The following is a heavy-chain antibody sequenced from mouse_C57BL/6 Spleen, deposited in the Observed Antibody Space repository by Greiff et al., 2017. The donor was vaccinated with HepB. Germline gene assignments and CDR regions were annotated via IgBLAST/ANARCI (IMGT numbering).Heavy chain of an antibody. CDR2: ISDGGSYT. D-gene: IGHD1-1*01. CDR1: GFTFSSYA. CDR3: ARPITTVVADYAMDY. Sequence: EVMLVESGGGLVKPGGSLKLSCAASGFTFSSYAMSWVRQTPEKRLEWVATISDGGSYTYYPVNVKGRFTISRDNAKNNLYLQMSHLKSEDTAMYYCARPITTVVADYAMDYWGQGTSVTVSS. V-gene: IGHV5-4*03. J-gene: IGHJ4*01.